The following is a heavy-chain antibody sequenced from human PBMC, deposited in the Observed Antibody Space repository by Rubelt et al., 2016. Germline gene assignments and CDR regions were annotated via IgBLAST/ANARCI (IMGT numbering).Heavy chain of an antibody. D-gene: IGHD6-6*01. Sequence: EVQLLESGGGLVQPGGSLRLSCAASGFTFSSYAMSWVRQAPGKGLEWVSRINSDGSSTSYADSVKGLFTISRDNAKNTLYLQMNSLRAEDTAVYYCAKDSRRQYYSSSPGYFDYWGQGTLVTVSS. V-gene: IGHV3-23*01. CDR2: INSDGSST. J-gene: IGHJ4*02. CDR3: AKDSRRQYYSSSPGYFDY. CDR1: GFTFSSYA.